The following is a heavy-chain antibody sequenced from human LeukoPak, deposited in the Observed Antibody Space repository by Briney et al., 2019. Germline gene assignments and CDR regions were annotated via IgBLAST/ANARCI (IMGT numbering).Heavy chain of an antibody. V-gene: IGHV4-39*07. J-gene: IGHJ4*02. CDR1: GGSISSNSYY. D-gene: IGHD4-17*01. CDR2: IYYSGST. CDR3: ARVPTVTFFDY. Sequence: SETLSLTCTVSGGSISSNSYYWGWIRQPPGKGLKWIGSIYYSGSTYQNPSLKSRVTISVDTSKNQFSLKLSSVTAADTAVYYCARVPTVTFFDYWGQGTLVTVSS.